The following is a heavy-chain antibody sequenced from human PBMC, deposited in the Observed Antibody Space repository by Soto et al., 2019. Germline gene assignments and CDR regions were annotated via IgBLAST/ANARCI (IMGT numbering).Heavy chain of an antibody. D-gene: IGHD1-26*01. CDR3: ARVSGSYYYGMDV. V-gene: IGHV4-4*02. Sequence: QVQLQESGPGLVKPSGTLSLTCAVSGGSISSSNWWSWVRQPPGKGLEWIGEIYHSGSTNYNPSLKDRVTITVDKSKNQFSPEVSSVTAAETAVFYCARVSGSYYYGMDVWGQGTTVTVSS. CDR1: GGSISSSNW. J-gene: IGHJ6*02. CDR2: IYHSGST.